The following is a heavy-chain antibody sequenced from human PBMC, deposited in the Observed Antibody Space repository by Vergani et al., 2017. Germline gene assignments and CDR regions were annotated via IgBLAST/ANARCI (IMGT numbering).Heavy chain of an antibody. V-gene: IGHV1-2*02. CDR1: GYTFTGYY. CDR3: ACKDWEWELFDAFDI. CDR2: INPNSGGT. Sequence: QVQLVQSGAEVKKPGASVKVSCKASGYTFTGYYMHWVRQAPGQGLEWMGWINPNSGGTNYAQKFQGRVTMTRDTSISTAYMELSRLRSDDTAVYYCACKDWEWELFDAFDIWGQGTMVTVSS. D-gene: IGHD1-26*01. J-gene: IGHJ3*02.